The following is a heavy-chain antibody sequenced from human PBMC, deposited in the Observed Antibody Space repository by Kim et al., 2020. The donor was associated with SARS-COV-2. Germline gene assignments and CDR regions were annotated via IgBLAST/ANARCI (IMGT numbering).Heavy chain of an antibody. J-gene: IGHJ4*02. Sequence: VKGRFTISRDDSKNTAYLQMNSLKTEDTAVYYCTSNYDILTGYPLRVDYWGQGTLVTVSS. CDR3: TSNYDILTGYPLRVDY. V-gene: IGHV3-73*01. D-gene: IGHD3-9*01.